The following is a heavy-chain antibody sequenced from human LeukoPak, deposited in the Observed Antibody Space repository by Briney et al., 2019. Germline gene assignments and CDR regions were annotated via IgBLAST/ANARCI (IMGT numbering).Heavy chain of an antibody. V-gene: IGHV4-30-2*01. CDR2: IYHSGST. CDR1: GGSISSGGYY. D-gene: IGHD2-15*01. Sequence: SETLSLTCTVSGGSISSGGYYWSWIRQPPGKGLEWIGYIYHSGSTYYNPSLKSRVTISVDRSKNQFSLKLTSVTAADTAVYYCARHGPPYSKYYFDYWGQGTLVTVSS. CDR3: ARHGPPYSKYYFDY. J-gene: IGHJ4*02.